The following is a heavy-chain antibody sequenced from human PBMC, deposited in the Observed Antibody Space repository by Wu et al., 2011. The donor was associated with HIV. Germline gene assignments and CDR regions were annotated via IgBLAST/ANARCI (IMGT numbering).Heavy chain of an antibody. D-gene: IGHD5-18*01. CDR3: AXGGYSYGYLDYYYMDV. Sequence: NYAQKLQGRVTMTRDTSTSTVYMELSSLRSEDTAVYYCAXGGYSYGYLDYYYMDVWGKGTTVTVSS. J-gene: IGHJ6*03. V-gene: IGHV1-46*04.